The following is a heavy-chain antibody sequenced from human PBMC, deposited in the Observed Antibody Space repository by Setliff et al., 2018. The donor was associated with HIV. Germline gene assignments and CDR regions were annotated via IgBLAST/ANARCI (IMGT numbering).Heavy chain of an antibody. CDR1: GGSFSDYY. CDR3: ARATVTVDFYYYGLDV. Sequence: SETLSLTCAVYGGSFSDYYWSWIRQPPGKGLEWIGEISHSGSTNYNPSLKSRVTISVDTSKNQFSLKLSSVTAADTAVYYCARATVTVDFYYYGLDVWGQGTTVTVSS. D-gene: IGHD4-17*01. V-gene: IGHV4-34*01. CDR2: ISHSGST. J-gene: IGHJ6*02.